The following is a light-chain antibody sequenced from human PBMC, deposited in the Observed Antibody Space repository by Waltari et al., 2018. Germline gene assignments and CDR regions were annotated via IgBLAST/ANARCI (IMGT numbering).Light chain of an antibody. Sequence: QSALTQSAPVSGSPGQSITISCTGTSRDVGAYNLVHWYQHLPGRAPKLILSGVTKRPSGISDRFSGSKSGNTASLTISGLQSEDEADYYCSSYTQSRTRVFGGGTKVTVL. CDR2: GVT. CDR3: SSYTQSRTRV. CDR1: SRDVGAYNL. V-gene: IGLV2-23*02. J-gene: IGLJ3*02.